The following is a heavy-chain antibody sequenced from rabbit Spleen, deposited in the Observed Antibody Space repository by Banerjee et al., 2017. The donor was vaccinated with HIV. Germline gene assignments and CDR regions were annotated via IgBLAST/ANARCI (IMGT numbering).Heavy chain of an antibody. V-gene: IGHV1S40*01. D-gene: IGHD4-2*01. Sequence: QSLEESGGDLVQPGASLTLTCKASGLDFGSGYWICWVRQAPGKGLEWIGCIYTGDDNTYYASWVNGRFTISKTSSTTVTLQMTSLTAADTATYFCAKDRYADSAWYRGFDVWGQGTLVTVS. J-gene: IGHJ6*01. CDR2: IYTGDDNT. CDR3: AKDRYADSAWYRGFDV. CDR1: GLDFGSGYW.